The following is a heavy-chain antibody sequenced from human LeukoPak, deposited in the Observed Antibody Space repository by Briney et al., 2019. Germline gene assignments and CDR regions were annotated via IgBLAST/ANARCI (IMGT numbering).Heavy chain of an antibody. Sequence: VGTLRLSCAASGVTFSSYSMNWVRQAPGKGLEWVSSISSSSSYIYYAAPVKGRFTISSDNAKNSLYLQMNSLRAEDTAVYYCARDPPYYYGSGSYDENWFDPWGQGTLVTVSS. CDR1: GVTFSSYS. CDR2: ISSSSSYI. CDR3: ARDPPYYYGSGSYDENWFDP. V-gene: IGHV3-21*01. D-gene: IGHD3-10*01. J-gene: IGHJ5*02.